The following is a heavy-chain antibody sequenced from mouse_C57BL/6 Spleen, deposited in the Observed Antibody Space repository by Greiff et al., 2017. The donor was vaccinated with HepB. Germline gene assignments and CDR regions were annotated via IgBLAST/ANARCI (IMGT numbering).Heavy chain of an antibody. D-gene: IGHD2-14*01. Sequence: VHLVESGAELVKPGASVKISCKASGYAFSSYWMNWVKQRPGKGLEWIGQIYPGDGDTNYNGKFKGKATLTADKSSSTAYMQLSSLTSEDSAVYFCARGGWDWYDFDYWGQGTTLTVSS. J-gene: IGHJ2*01. CDR3: ARGGWDWYDFDY. CDR2: IYPGDGDT. CDR1: GYAFSSYW. V-gene: IGHV1-80*01.